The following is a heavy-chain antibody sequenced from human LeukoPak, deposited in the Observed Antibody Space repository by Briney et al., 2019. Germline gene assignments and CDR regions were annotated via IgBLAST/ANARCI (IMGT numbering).Heavy chain of an antibody. J-gene: IGHJ3*02. Sequence: SETLSLTCTVSGSIISYYWSWIRQPPGKGLEWIGSLYTSGSTNYNPSLKSRVTISVDTSKNQFSLDLSSVTAADTAVYYCARQKCTSTSCLTKNAFDIWGQGTMVTVST. CDR1: GSIISYY. D-gene: IGHD2-2*01. CDR2: LYTSGST. CDR3: ARQKCTSTSCLTKNAFDI. V-gene: IGHV4-4*09.